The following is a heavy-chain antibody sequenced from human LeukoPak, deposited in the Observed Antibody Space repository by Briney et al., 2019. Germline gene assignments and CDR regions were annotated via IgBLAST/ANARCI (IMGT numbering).Heavy chain of an antibody. CDR3: ARLLHPQSTSWFIDY. V-gene: IGHV4-61*01. CDR1: GDSISSGNYY. D-gene: IGHD6-13*01. J-gene: IGHJ4*02. CDR2: IYYTGNT. Sequence: PSETLSLTCTVSGDSISSGNYYWSWIRQAPGKGLEWIGYIYYTGNTNYNPSLKSRVTILVDTSKNQFSLRLTSVTAADTAVYYCARLLHPQSTSWFIDYWGQGALVTVSS.